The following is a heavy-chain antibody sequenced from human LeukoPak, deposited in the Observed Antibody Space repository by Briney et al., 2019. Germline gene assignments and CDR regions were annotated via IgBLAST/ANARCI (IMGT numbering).Heavy chain of an antibody. CDR3: AKSTLNYYDSSGHDAFDI. Sequence: QPGGSLRLSCAASGFTFSSYGMHWVRQAPGKGLEWVAVIWYDGSNKYYADSVKGRFTISRDNSKNTLYQQMNSLRAEDTAVYYCAKSTLNYYDSSGHDAFDIWGQGTMVTVSS. D-gene: IGHD3-22*01. CDR1: GFTFSSYG. CDR2: IWYDGSNK. J-gene: IGHJ3*02. V-gene: IGHV3-33*06.